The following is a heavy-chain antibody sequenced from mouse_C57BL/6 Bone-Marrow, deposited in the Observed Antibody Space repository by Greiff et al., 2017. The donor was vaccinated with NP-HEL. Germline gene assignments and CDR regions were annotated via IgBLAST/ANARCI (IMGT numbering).Heavy chain of an antibody. CDR3: ARNSNY. V-gene: IGHV1-59*01. CDR2: IDPSDSYT. J-gene: IGHJ2*01. CDR1: GYTFTSYW. Sequence: VQLQQSGAELVRPGTSVKLSCKASGYTFTSYWMHWVKQRPGQGLEWIGVIDPSDSYTNYNQKFKGKATLTVDTSSSTAYMQLSSLTSEDSAVYYCARNSNYWGQGTTLTVSS.